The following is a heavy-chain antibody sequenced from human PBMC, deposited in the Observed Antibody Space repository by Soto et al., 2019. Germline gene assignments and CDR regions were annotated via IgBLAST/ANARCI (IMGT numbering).Heavy chain of an antibody. CDR2: IKSKSDGETT. J-gene: IGHJ2*01. CDR1: GFTFSNAW. V-gene: IGHV3-15*01. Sequence: EVQLVESGEGFLRPGGSLRLSCAGSGFTFSNAWMSWVRQAPGKGLEWVARIKSKSDGETTDYAAPVKGRFTILRDDSKNTVFLQMNSLKTEDTAVYHCTTGWYFDLWGRGTLVTVSS. CDR3: TTGWYFDL.